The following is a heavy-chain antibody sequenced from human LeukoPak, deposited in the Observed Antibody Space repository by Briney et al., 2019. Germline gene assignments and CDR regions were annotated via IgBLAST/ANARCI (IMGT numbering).Heavy chain of an antibody. V-gene: IGHV3-30*04. Sequence: GGSLRLSCAASGFTFSSYAMHWVRQAPGKGLEWVAVISYDGSNKYYADSVKGRFTISRDNSKNTLYLQMNSLKSEDTAVYYCTTEGFTYGYHAIDNWGQGTMVTVSS. CDR2: ISYDGSNK. D-gene: IGHD5-18*01. CDR3: TTEGFTYGYHAIDN. J-gene: IGHJ3*02. CDR1: GFTFSSYA.